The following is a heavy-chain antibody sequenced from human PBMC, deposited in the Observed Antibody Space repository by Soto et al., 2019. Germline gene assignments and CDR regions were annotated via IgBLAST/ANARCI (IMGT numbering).Heavy chain of an antibody. J-gene: IGHJ4*02. Sequence: SETLSLTCTVSGGSVTTGSYYWSWIRQPPGKGLEWIGYIYYSGSTNYNPSLKSRVTISVDTSKNQFSLKLRSVTAADTAVYYCARGNPNRPRCQDFWGQGILVTVSS. CDR1: GGSVTTGSYY. CDR3: ARGNPNRPRCQDF. CDR2: IYYSGST. V-gene: IGHV4-61*01.